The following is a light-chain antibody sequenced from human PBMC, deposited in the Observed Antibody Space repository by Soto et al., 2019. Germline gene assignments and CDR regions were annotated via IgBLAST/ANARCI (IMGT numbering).Light chain of an antibody. Sequence: QSALTQPASVSGSPGQSITISCTGTSSDIGGYNYVSWYQQHPGKAPKLLISEVTNRPSGVSNRFSGSKSGNTASLTISGRQAEDEADYYCCSSKTNIRPVVFGGGTKLTVL. J-gene: IGLJ2*01. CDR1: SSDIGGYNY. CDR3: CSSKTNIRPVV. V-gene: IGLV2-14*01. CDR2: EVT.